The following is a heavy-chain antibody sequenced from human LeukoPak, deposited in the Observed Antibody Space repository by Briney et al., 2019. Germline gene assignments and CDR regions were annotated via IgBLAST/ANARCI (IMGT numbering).Heavy chain of an antibody. CDR1: GFTFDDYA. CDR3: AKTTFHDGYIDY. J-gene: IGHJ4*02. CDR2: ITWNSNDI. D-gene: IGHD2/OR15-2a*01. V-gene: IGHV3-9*03. Sequence: GGSLRHSCSASGFTFDDYAMHWVRQAPGKGLEWVSGITWNSNDIGYADSVKGRFIISRDNAKNPLYLQINSLRVEDMALYYCAKTTFHDGYIDYWGQGTLVTVSS.